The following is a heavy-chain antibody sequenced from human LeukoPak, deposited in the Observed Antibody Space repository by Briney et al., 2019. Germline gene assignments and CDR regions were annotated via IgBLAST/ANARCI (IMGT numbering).Heavy chain of an antibody. CDR1: GFTFSSYG. CDR2: INWNGGST. CDR3: ARGYYYDSSGYYPGGSVDV. Sequence: GGSLRLSCAASGFTFSSYGMSWVRQAPGKGLEWVSGINWNGGSTGYADSVKGRFTISRDNAKNSLYLQMNSLRAEDTALYYCARGYYYDSSGYYPGGSVDVWGKGTTVTVSS. V-gene: IGHV3-20*04. J-gene: IGHJ6*04. D-gene: IGHD3-22*01.